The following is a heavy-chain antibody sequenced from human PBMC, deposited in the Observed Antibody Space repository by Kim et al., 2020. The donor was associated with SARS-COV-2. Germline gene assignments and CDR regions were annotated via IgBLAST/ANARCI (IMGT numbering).Heavy chain of an antibody. V-gene: IGHV4-39*01. Sequence: SETLSLTCSVSGGSISTTSYYWGWIRQHPGKGLEWVGSVYYSGSTYYNPSLKSRVIISVDASKSQFSLQLSSVTAADTAVYYCARVMLFAVLINWGQGTLVTVSS. J-gene: IGHJ4*02. CDR2: VYYSGST. D-gene: IGHD3-16*01. CDR1: GGSISTTSYY. CDR3: ARVMLFAVLIN.